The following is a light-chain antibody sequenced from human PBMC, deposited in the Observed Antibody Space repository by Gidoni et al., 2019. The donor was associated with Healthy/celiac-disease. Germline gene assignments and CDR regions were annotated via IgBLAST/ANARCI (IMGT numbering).Light chain of an antibody. Sequence: DIVIAQSPLSLPVTPGEPASLPCRSSQSLLHSNGYNYLDWYLQKPGQSPQLLIYLGSNRASGVPDRFSGSESGTDFTLKISRVEAEDVGVYYCMQALQTPRTFGQGTKVEIK. J-gene: IGKJ1*01. CDR2: LGS. CDR1: QSLLHSNGYNY. CDR3: MQALQTPRT. V-gene: IGKV2-28*01.